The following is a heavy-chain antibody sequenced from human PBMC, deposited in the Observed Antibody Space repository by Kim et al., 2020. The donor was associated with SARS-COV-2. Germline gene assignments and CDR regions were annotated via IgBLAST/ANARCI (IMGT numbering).Heavy chain of an antibody. Sequence: GGSLRLSCAASGFTFSNAWMSWVRQAPGKGLEWVGRIKSKTDGGTTDYAAPVKGRFTISRDDSKNTLYLQMNSLKTEDTAVYYCTTDNYVRNSGSSWYGGGRHFDYWGQGTLVTVSS. J-gene: IGHJ4*02. CDR3: TTDNYVRNSGSSWYGGGRHFDY. CDR2: IKSKTDGGTT. V-gene: IGHV3-15*01. CDR1: GFTFSNAW. D-gene: IGHD6-13*01.